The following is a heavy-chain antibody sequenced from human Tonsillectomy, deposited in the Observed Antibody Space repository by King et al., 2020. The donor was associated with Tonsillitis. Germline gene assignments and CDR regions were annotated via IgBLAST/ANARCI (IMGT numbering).Heavy chain of an antibody. D-gene: IGHD3-22*01. J-gene: IGHJ4*02. CDR2: IIPIFGTP. CDR1: GGTFRSYA. CDR3: ARGANYYATSGFWGYFDY. V-gene: IGHV1-69*01. Sequence: QVQLVQSGAEVKKPGSSVKVSCKASGGTFRSYAISWVRQAPGQGLEWMGGIIPIFGTPDYAQKSQGRLTSTADESTSTAYMELSSLRSEGTAVYYCARGANYYATSGFWGYFDYWGQGTLVTVSS.